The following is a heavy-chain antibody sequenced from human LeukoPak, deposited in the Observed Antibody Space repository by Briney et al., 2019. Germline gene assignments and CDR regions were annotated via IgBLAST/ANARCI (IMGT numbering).Heavy chain of an antibody. Sequence: PGGSLRLSCAASGFTFSSYTMNWVRQAPGKGLEWVSCISSTSSTIYYADSVKGRFTISRDNAKNSLYLQMNSLRAEDTAVYYCARDFDFWSGYYAYWGQGTLVTVSS. CDR1: GFTFSSYT. CDR3: ARDFDFWSGYYAY. J-gene: IGHJ4*02. D-gene: IGHD3-3*01. V-gene: IGHV3-48*01. CDR2: ISSTSSTI.